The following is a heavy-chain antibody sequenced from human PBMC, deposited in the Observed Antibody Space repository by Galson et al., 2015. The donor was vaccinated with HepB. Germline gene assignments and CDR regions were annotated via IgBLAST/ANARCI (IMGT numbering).Heavy chain of an antibody. CDR3: ARLARQWLGYYFDY. Sequence: LSLTCTVSGGSISSSSYYWGWIRQPPGKGLEWIGSIYYSGSTYYNPSLKSRVTISVDTSKNQFSLKLSSVTAADTAVYYCARLARQWLGYYFDYWGQGTLVTVSS. J-gene: IGHJ4*02. CDR1: GGSISSSSYY. V-gene: IGHV4-39*01. CDR2: IYYSGST. D-gene: IGHD6-19*01.